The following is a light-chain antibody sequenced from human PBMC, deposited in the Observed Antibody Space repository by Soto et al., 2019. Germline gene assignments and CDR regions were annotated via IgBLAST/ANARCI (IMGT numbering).Light chain of an antibody. CDR2: EGN. J-gene: IGLJ2*01. CDR1: SSDVGSYNL. CDR3: CSSAGSGSLV. Sequence: QSALTQPASVSGSPGQSITISCTGTSSDVGSYNLVSWYQQHPGKAPKLIIYEGNKRPSGVSNRLSGSKSGNMASLTISGLQAEDEADYFCCSSAGSGSLVFGGGTKVTVL. V-gene: IGLV2-23*01.